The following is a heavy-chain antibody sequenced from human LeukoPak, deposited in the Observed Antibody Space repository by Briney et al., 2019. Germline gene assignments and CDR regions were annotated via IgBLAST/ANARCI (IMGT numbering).Heavy chain of an antibody. J-gene: IGHJ4*02. CDR3: ARDTAGGDY. D-gene: IGHD3-10*01. V-gene: IGHV3-23*01. Sequence: GGSLRLSCAASGFTFSSYAMSWVRQAPGKGLEWVSAISGSGGSTYYADSVKGRFTISRDNAKNSLYLQMNSLRAEDTAVYYCARDTAGGDYWGQGTLVTVSS. CDR1: GFTFSSYA. CDR2: ISGSGGST.